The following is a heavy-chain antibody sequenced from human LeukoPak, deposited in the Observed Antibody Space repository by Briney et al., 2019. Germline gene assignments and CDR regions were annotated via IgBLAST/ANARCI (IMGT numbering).Heavy chain of an antibody. J-gene: IGHJ4*02. Sequence: GGSLRLSCAASGFTFSSYGMHWVRQAPGKGLEWVAVISYDGSNKYYADSVKGRFTISRDNSKNTLYLQMNSLRAEDTAVYYCAKDEGIAAAGTGRYFDYWGQGTLVTVSS. CDR1: GFTFSSYG. CDR3: AKDEGIAAAGTGRYFDY. CDR2: ISYDGSNK. V-gene: IGHV3-30*18. D-gene: IGHD6-13*01.